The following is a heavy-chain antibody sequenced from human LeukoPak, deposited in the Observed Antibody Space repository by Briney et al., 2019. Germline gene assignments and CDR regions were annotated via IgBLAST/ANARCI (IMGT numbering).Heavy chain of an antibody. CDR2: IYHSGST. J-gene: IGHJ4*02. CDR3: ARGSPLRSEKLSLYRDFDY. V-gene: IGHV4-59*02. D-gene: IGHD3-16*02. Sequence: SGTLSLTCTVSGGSVSSYYWNWIRQPPGKGLEWIGYIYHSGSTNYNPSLKSRGTISVDTSKNQFSLKLTSVTSADTAVYYCARGSPLRSEKLSLYRDFDYWGQGTLVTVSS. CDR1: GGSVSSYY.